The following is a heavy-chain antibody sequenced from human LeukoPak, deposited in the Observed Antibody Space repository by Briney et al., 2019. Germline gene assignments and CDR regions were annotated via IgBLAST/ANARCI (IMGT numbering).Heavy chain of an antibody. CDR3: ARGSVWYFDL. V-gene: IGHV3-30*04. J-gene: IGHJ2*01. CDR2: ISYDGSNK. CDR1: GFTFSSYA. D-gene: IGHD4-17*01. Sequence: GGSLRLSCAASGFTFSSYAMHWVRQAPGKGLEWVAVISYDGSNKYYADSVKGRFTISRDNSKNTLYLQMNSLRAEDTAVYYCARGSVWYFDLWGRGTLVTVSS.